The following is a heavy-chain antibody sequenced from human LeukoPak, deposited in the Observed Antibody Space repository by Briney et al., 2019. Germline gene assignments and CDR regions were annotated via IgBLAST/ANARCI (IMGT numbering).Heavy chain of an antibody. CDR1: GFSFSSFE. CDR2: ISGSGGAV. CDR3: TRNGGGLDY. J-gene: IGHJ4*02. Sequence: GGSLRLSCAASGFSFSSFEMNWVRQAPGKGLEWVSSISGSGGAVYYADSVKGRFTVSRDNAKNSLYLQMITLTAEHTAIYYRTRNGGGLDYWGQGTPVTVSS. D-gene: IGHD3-10*01. V-gene: IGHV3-48*03.